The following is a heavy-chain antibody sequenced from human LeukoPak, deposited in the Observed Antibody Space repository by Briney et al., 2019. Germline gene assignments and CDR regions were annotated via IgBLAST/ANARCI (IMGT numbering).Heavy chain of an antibody. CDR3: ARAPEGEGGLWYFDY. J-gene: IGHJ4*02. CDR1: GFTFSSYA. D-gene: IGHD3-10*01. CDR2: ISYDGSNK. V-gene: IGHV3-30-3*01. Sequence: GGSLRLSCAASGFTFSSYAMHWVRQAPGKGLEWVAVISYDGSNKYYADSVKGRFTISGDNSKNTLYLQMNSLRAEDTAVYYCARAPEGEGGLWYFDYWGQGTLVTVSS.